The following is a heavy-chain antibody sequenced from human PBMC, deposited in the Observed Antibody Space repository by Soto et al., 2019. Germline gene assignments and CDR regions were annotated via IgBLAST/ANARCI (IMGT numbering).Heavy chain of an antibody. CDR2: IWDDGSNK. CDR1: GFTFSSYG. D-gene: IGHD2-15*01. J-gene: IGHJ6*02. V-gene: IGHV3-33*01. Sequence: QVQLVESGGGVVQPGRSLRLSCAASGFTFSSYGMHWVRQAPGKGLEWVAVIWDDGSNKYYADSVKGRFTISRDNSKNPLYLQMNSLRAEDTAVYYCARNGGNGFYYYYGMDVWGQGTTVTVSS. CDR3: ARNGGNGFYYYYGMDV.